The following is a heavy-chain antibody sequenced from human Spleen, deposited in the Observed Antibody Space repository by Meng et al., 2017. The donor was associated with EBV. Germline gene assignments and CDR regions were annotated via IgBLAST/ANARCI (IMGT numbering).Heavy chain of an antibody. Sequence: EVQLVESGGXLVKPGXSLRLSCAASGFSFSSYNMNWVRQTPTKGLEWVSAISATGSHIYYADSVKGRFTISRDNAKNSLYLQMNSLRGEDTAVYYCAGDPGVDYGGQGTMVTVSA. V-gene: IGHV3-21*01. CDR2: ISATGSHI. CDR3: AGDPGVDY. J-gene: IGHJ4*02. CDR1: GFSFSSYN. D-gene: IGHD4-17*01.